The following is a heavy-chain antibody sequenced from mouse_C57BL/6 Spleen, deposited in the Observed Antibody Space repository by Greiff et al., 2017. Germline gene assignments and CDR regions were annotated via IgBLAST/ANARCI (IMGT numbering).Heavy chain of an antibody. J-gene: IGHJ3*01. CDR2: IYPRDGST. D-gene: IGHD2-3*01. CDR3: ARDDDGYYGGFAY. Sequence: QVQLQQSEAELVKPGASVKISCKVSGYTFTDYTIHWMKQRPEQGLEWIGYIYPRDGSTKYNEKFKGKTTLTADKSSSTAYMQLNSLTSEYSAFYYCARDDDGYYGGFAYWGQGTLVTVSA. CDR1: GYTFTDYT. V-gene: IGHV1-78*01.